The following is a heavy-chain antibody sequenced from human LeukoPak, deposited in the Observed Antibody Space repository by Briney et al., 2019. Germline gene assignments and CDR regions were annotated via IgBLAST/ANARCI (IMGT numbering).Heavy chain of an antibody. CDR2: ISWNSASV. CDR3: AKDYGYSSSWYDY. V-gene: IGHV3-9*01. J-gene: IGHJ4*02. D-gene: IGHD6-13*01. CDR1: GFTFDDYG. Sequence: GGSLRLSCEASGFTFDDYGMHWVRQAPGKGLEWVSTISWNSASVGYVDSVKGRFTISRDNAKKTLYLQMNSLRPEDTALYYCAKDYGYSSSWYDYWGQGALVTVSS.